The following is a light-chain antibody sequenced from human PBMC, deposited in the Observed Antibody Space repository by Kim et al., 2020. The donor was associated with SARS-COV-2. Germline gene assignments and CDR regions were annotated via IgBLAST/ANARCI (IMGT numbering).Light chain of an antibody. Sequence: LTQPHSVSESPGKTVTISCTRSSGSVASNFVQWYQQRPGSSPTTVLYEDNQRPSGVPDRFSGSIDSSSNSASLTISGLKTEDEADYYCQSYDTINVIFGGGTQLTVL. V-gene: IGLV6-57*01. CDR2: EDN. CDR3: QSYDTINVI. J-gene: IGLJ2*01. CDR1: SGSVASNF.